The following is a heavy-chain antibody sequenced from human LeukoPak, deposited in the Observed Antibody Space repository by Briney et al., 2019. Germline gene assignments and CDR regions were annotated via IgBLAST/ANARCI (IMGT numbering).Heavy chain of an antibody. CDR2: ISAGGGTI. CDR3: ARGSYFDY. V-gene: IGHV3-48*02. Sequence: GGSLRLSCAASGFAFSTYTLDWVRQAPGKGLEWLSYISAGGGTIYYADSVKGRFTVSRDNAKNSLYLQMNSLRDEDTAVYYCARGSYFDYWGQGTLVTVSS. J-gene: IGHJ4*02. CDR1: GFAFSTYT.